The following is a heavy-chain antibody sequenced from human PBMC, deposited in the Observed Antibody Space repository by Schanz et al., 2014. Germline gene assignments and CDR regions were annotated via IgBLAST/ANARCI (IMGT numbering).Heavy chain of an antibody. CDR3: AKDGSWMAGYFDY. CDR2: IWYDGTDR. Sequence: QVQLVESGGGVVRPGRSLRLSCAASGFTFNNYGMHWVRLAPGKGLEWVAVIWYDGTDRYYADSVKGRFTISRDNSKNTLYLQMNSLRAEDTALFYCAKDGSWMAGYFDYWGRGTLVTVSS. CDR1: GFTFNNYG. V-gene: IGHV3-33*06. D-gene: IGHD6-13*01. J-gene: IGHJ4*02.